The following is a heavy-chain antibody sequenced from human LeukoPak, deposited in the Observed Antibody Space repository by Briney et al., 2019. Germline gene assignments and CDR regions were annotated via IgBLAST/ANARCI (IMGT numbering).Heavy chain of an antibody. CDR2: IYYSGST. V-gene: IGHV4-31*02. J-gene: IGHJ6*02. CDR1: GFTFSSYA. CDR3: ARDSYYYYGMDV. Sequence: LRLSCAASGFTFSSYAMSWIRQHPGKGLEWIGYIYYSGSTYYNPSLKSRVTISVDTSKNQSSLKLSSVTAADTAVYYCARDSYYYYGMDVWGQGTTVTVSS.